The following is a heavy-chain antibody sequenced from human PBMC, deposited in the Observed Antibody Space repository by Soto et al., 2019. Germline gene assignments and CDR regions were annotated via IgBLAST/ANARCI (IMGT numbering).Heavy chain of an antibody. J-gene: IGHJ1*01. CDR2: ISYDGSKT. CDR3: ARGRSYYDSRDDYRHESFHH. V-gene: IGHV3-30*14. D-gene: IGHD3-22*01. CDR1: GLTFNTYT. Sequence: QVRLVESGGGVVQPGRSLRLSCAASGLTFNTYTMHWVRQAPGKGLEWVAVISYDGSKTYYADSVKGRFTISRDNSKNTLYLQMDSLRAEDTAVHYCARGRSYYDSRDDYRHESFHHWGQGTLVTVSS.